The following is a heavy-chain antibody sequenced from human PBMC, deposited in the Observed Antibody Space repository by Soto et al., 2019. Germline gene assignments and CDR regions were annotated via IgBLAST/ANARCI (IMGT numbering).Heavy chain of an antibody. CDR2: ISNDGSNK. Sequence: GGSLRLSCAASQFTFSSYAMHWVRQAPGKGLEWVAVISNDGSNKQYADSVKGRFTISRDNSKNTLYLQMSGLGAEDTAVYYCAREYSLAVLGEGYWVQAILVTVSS. J-gene: IGHJ4*02. CDR3: AREYSLAVLGEGY. D-gene: IGHD3-16*01. V-gene: IGHV3-30*03. CDR1: QFTFSSYA.